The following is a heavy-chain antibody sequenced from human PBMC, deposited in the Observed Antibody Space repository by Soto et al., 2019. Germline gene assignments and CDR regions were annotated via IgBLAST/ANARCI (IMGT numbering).Heavy chain of an antibody. D-gene: IGHD5-12*01. CDR3: ARSRDGDDSGY. Sequence: SVALSLTCSVSGGTISSYYWSWIRQPPGKGLEWIGYIYYSGSTNYNPSLKSRVTISVDTSKNQFSLKLSSVTAADTALYYCARSRDGDDSGYRGQRSLVTGFS. J-gene: IGHJ4*02. CDR2: IYYSGST. V-gene: IGHV4-59*01. CDR1: GGTISSYY.